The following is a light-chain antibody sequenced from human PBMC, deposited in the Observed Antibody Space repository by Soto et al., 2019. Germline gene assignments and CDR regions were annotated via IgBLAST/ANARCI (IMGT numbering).Light chain of an antibody. J-gene: IGLJ1*01. CDR3: AAWDDSLNGLYV. Sequence: VLTQPPSASGTPGQRVAISCSGSSSNIGSNTVNWYQRLPGTAPKLLIYSNNQRPSGVPDRFSGSKSGTSASLAISGLQSEDEADYYCAAWDDSLNGLYVFGTGTKVTVL. CDR1: SSNIGSNT. CDR2: SNN. V-gene: IGLV1-44*01.